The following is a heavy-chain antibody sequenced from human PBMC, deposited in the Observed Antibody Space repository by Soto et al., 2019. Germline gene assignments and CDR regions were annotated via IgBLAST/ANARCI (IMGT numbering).Heavy chain of an antibody. J-gene: IGHJ4*02. CDR1: GFTFSSHS. D-gene: IGHD4-17*01. CDR2: ISSTSTYI. CDR3: ARGEYVTSVTTIDS. V-gene: IGHV3-21*06. Sequence: EVQLVESGGGLVKPGGSLRLSCAGSGFTFSSHSMNWVRQAPGKGLEWVSSISSTSTYIYYADSMKGRLTVSRDNAQNTVFLQMNSLRAEDTAIYYCARGEYVTSVTTIDSWGQGILVTVSS.